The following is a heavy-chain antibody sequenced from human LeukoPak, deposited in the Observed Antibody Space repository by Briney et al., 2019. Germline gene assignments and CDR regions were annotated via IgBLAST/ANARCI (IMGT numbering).Heavy chain of an antibody. J-gene: IGHJ4*02. CDR2: ISGSGGST. V-gene: IGHV3-23*01. Sequence: AGGSLRLSCVASGFTFSSYAMSWVRQAPGKGLEWVSAISGSGGSTYYADSVKGRFTISRDNSKNTLYLQMNSLRAEDTAVYYCAKIMPNMITFGGVIGAVDYWGQGTLVTVSS. CDR3: AKIMPNMITFGGVIGAVDY. D-gene: IGHD3-16*02. CDR1: GFTFSSYA.